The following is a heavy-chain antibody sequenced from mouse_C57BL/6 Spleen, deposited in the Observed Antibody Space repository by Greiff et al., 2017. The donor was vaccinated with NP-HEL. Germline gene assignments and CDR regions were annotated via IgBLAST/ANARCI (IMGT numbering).Heavy chain of an antibody. V-gene: IGHV1-19*01. D-gene: IGHD1-1*01. CDR3: AKGYYGSSPYWYFDV. J-gene: IGHJ1*03. CDR2: INPYNGGT. Sequence: EVQLQQSGPVLVKPGVSVKMSCKASGYTFTDYYMNWVKQSHGKSLEWIGVINPYNGGTSYNQKFKGKATLTVDKSSSTAYMELNSLTSEDSEVYYCAKGYYGSSPYWYFDVWGTGTTVTVSS. CDR1: GYTFTDYY.